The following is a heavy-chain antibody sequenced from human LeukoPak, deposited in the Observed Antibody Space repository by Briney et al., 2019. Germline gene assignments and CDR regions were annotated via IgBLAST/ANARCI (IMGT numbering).Heavy chain of an antibody. Sequence: SGTLSLTCAVSGGSISSSNWWSWVRQPPGKGLEWIGEIYHSGSTNYNPSLKSRVTISVDKSKNQFSLKLSSVTAADTAVYYCARTYYYDSSGYYPFDYWGQGTLVTVSS. D-gene: IGHD3-22*01. CDR2: IYHSGST. CDR1: GGSISSSNW. CDR3: ARTYYYDSSGYYPFDY. J-gene: IGHJ4*02. V-gene: IGHV4-4*02.